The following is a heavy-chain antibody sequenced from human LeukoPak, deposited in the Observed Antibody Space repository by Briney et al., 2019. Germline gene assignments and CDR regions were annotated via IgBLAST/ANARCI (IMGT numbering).Heavy chain of an antibody. D-gene: IGHD6-6*01. CDR1: GGSISGYY. V-gene: IGHV4-59*08. Sequence: SETLSLTCTVSGGSISGYYWTWIRQPPGKGLEWIGYIYSGGSTNYNPSLKSRVTISVDTSKNQFSLRLSSVTAADTAVYYCARHRYTSSSSYFDFWGQGTLVTVSS. CDR3: ARHRYTSSSSYFDF. J-gene: IGHJ4*02. CDR2: IYSGGST.